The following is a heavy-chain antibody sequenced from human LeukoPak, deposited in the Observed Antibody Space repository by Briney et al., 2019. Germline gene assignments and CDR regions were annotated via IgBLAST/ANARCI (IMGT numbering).Heavy chain of an antibody. CDR2: ISSSSSYI. CDR1: GFTFSSYS. Sequence: GGSLRLSCAASGFTFSSYSMNWVRQAPGKGLEWVSSISSSSSYIYYADSVKGRFTISRDSAKNSLYLQMNSLRAEDTAVYYCARDRASGYYGSGSYQGDAFDIWGQGTMVTVSS. D-gene: IGHD3-10*01. CDR3: ARDRASGYYGSGSYQGDAFDI. J-gene: IGHJ3*02. V-gene: IGHV3-21*01.